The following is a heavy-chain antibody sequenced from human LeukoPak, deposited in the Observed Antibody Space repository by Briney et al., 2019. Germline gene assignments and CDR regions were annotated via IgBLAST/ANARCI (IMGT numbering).Heavy chain of an antibody. CDR3: ARFVGEDYYDSSDYWSRLNWFDP. D-gene: IGHD3-22*01. CDR2: IYYSGNT. V-gene: IGHV4-31*03. CDR1: GGSISRGGYY. J-gene: IGHJ5*02. Sequence: SQTLPLTCTVSGGSISRGGYYWSWIRQHPGKGLERIGYIYYSGNTYYNPSLKSRVTISVDTSKNQFSLKLSSVTAADTAVYYCARFVGEDYYDSSDYWSRLNWFDPWGQGTLVTVSS.